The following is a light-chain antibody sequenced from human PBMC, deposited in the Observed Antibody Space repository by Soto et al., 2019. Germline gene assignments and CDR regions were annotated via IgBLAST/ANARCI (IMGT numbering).Light chain of an antibody. J-gene: IGKJ3*01. CDR3: MQALQTPFT. V-gene: IGKV2-28*01. CDR2: SGS. Sequence: DIVMTQSPLSLPVTPGEPASFSCRSSQSLLHNNGYNYLDWYLQKPGQSPQLLIYSGSSRASGVPDRFSGCGAGTDFTLKITRVEAEDVGVYYCMQALQTPFTFGPGTKVDIK. CDR1: QSLLHNNGYNY.